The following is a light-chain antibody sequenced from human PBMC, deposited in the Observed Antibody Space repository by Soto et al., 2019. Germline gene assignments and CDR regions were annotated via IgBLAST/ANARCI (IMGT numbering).Light chain of an antibody. V-gene: IGLV2-18*02. CDR3: SSYTTDTTLV. CDR2: EVT. Sequence: QSALTQPPSVSGSPGQSVTISCTGTSSDFGIYNRVSWYQQPPGTAPKHMIYEVTNRPSGVPDRFSGTKPANTASLTNSGLQAEEEYNYYCSSYTTDTTLVFGGGTKLTVL. CDR1: SSDFGIYNR. J-gene: IGLJ2*01.